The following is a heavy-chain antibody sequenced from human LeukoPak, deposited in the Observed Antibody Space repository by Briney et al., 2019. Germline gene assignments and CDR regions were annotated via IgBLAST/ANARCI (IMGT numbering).Heavy chain of an antibody. V-gene: IGHV4-30-4*01. CDR1: GGSISSGDYF. D-gene: IGHD4-17*01. CDR2: IYSSRST. J-gene: IGHJ4*02. CDR3: VSHYGEVDY. Sequence: PSQTLSLTCTVSGGSISSGDYFWSWIRQSPGKGLEYIGYIYSSRSTYYNPSLGSRVIISADTSKNQFSLNLSSVTAADTAVYYCVSHYGEVDYWGQGTLVTVSS.